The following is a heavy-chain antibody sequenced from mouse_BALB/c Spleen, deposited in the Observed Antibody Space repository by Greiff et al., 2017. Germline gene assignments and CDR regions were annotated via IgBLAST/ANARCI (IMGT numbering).Heavy chain of an antibody. Sequence: DVMLVESGGGLVKPGGSLKLSCAASGFTFSSYAMSWVRQTPEKRLEWVASISSGGSTYYPDSVKGRFTISRDNARNILYLQMSSLRSEDTAMYYCANVRSWFAYWGQGTLVTVSA. CDR2: ISSGGST. V-gene: IGHV5-6-5*01. CDR3: ANVRSWFAY. D-gene: IGHD1-1*01. CDR1: GFTFSSYA. J-gene: IGHJ3*01.